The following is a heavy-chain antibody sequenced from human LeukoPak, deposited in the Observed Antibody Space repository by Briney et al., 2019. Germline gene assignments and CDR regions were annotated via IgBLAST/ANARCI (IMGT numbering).Heavy chain of an antibody. D-gene: IGHD3-3*01. CDR1: GFTFSNYW. J-gene: IGHJ4*02. CDR2: INEDETER. CDR3: ARARTATYNVFADF. Sequence: GGSLRLSCVASGFTFSNYWMSWLRQTPGKGLEWVANINEDETERYYVASVEGRFTVSRDNDKNSLYLQMNGLRAEDSAVFYCARARTATYNVFADFWGQGTLVTVS. V-gene: IGHV3-7*01.